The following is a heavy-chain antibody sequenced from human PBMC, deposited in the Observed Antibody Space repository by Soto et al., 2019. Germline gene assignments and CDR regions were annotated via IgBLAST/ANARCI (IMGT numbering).Heavy chain of an antibody. J-gene: IGHJ6*02. Sequence: QVQLVQSGAEVKKPGASVKVSCKASGYTFTSYDINWVRQATGQGLEWMGWMNPNSGNTGYAQKFQGRVTTTRNTSISTPYMELSSLRSEDTAVYYCARVMVRGVIKRYYYGMDVWGQGTTVTVSS. CDR3: ARVMVRGVIKRYYYGMDV. D-gene: IGHD3-10*01. V-gene: IGHV1-8*01. CDR1: GYTFTSYD. CDR2: MNPNSGNT.